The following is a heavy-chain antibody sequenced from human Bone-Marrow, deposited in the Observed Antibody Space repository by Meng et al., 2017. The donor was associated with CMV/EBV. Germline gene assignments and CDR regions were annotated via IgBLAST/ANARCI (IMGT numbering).Heavy chain of an antibody. V-gene: IGHV3-30*03. CDR2: ISYDGINT. D-gene: IGHD6-6*01. J-gene: IGHJ6*02. CDR1: GFTFSSYW. Sequence: GESLKISCAASGFTFSSYWMSWVRQAPGKGLDWVAVISYDGINTFYVDSVKGRFTISRDNSKNTLYLQVNSLTAEDTAFYYCARVKATRLDSPFYNGMDVWGQGTTVTVSS. CDR3: ARVKATRLDSPFYNGMDV.